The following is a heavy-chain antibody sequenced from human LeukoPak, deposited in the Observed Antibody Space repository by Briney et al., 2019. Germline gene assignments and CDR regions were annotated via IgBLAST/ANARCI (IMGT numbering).Heavy chain of an antibody. CDR1: GGSFSGYY. Sequence: PSETLSLTCAVYGGSFSGYYWSWIRQPPGKGLEWIGEINHSGSTNYNPSLKSRATISVDTSKNQFSLKLSSVTAADTAVYYCASLLGYCSSISCVDPWGQGTLVTVPS. V-gene: IGHV4-34*01. J-gene: IGHJ5*02. D-gene: IGHD2-2*01. CDR2: INHSGST. CDR3: ASLLGYCSSISCVDP.